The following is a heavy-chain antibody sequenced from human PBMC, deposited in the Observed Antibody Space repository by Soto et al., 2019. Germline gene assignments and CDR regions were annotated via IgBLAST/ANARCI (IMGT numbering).Heavy chain of an antibody. D-gene: IGHD5-18*01. V-gene: IGHV3-11*06. CDR3: TRGHHSMDV. CDR1: GFTFSDHY. CDR2: INPSGTYT. Sequence: QVQLVESGGGLVKPGGSLRLSCAASGFTFSDHYMSWIRQAPGKGLEWISYINPSGTYTHYADSVKGRFTISRDNAENSLYLQMNSLRAEDTALYYCTRGHHSMDVWGQGATVTVSS. J-gene: IGHJ6*02.